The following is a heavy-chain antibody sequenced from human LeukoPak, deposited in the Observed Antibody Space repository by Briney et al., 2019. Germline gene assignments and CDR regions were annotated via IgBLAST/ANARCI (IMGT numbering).Heavy chain of an antibody. D-gene: IGHD3-22*01. V-gene: IGHV5-51*07. CDR1: GYSFTSYW. Sequence: GESLKISCKGSGYSFTSYWIGWVHQMPGKGLEWMGIIYPGDSDTRYSPSFQGQVTISDDKSISTAYLQWSSLKASDTAMYYCARRGRYYDSSGYYYVLDYWGQGTLVTVSS. CDR3: ARRGRYYDSSGYYYVLDY. J-gene: IGHJ4*02. CDR2: IYPGDSDT.